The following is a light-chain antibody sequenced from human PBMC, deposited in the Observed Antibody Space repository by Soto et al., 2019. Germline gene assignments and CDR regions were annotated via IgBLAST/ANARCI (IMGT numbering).Light chain of an antibody. V-gene: IGLV2-23*01. J-gene: IGLJ1*01. CDR3: CSYVGSYV. Sequence: QSALTQPASVSGSPGQSITISCTGTSSDVGWYQQHPGKAPKLMIYEDSKRPSGVSNRFSGSKSGNTASLTISGLQAEDEADYYCCSYVGSYVFGTGTKVTVL. CDR1: SSDVG. CDR2: EDS.